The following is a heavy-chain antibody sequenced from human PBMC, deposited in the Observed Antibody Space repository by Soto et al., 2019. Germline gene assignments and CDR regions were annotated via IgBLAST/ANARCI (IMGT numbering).Heavy chain of an antibody. D-gene: IGHD6-13*01. CDR1: GFTFSSYA. CDR2: ISGSGGST. J-gene: IGHJ4*02. V-gene: IGHV3-23*01. Sequence: GVLRLSCAASGFTFSSYAMSWVRQAPGKGLEWVSAISGSGGSTYYADSVKGRFTISRDNSKNTLYLQMNSLRAEDTAVYYRAKDQSSSWYFDYWGQGTLVTVSS. CDR3: AKDQSSSWYFDY.